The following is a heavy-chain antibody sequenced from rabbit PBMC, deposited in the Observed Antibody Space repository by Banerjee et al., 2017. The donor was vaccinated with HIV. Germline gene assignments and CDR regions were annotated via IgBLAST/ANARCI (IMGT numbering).Heavy chain of an antibody. CDR2: IYTSSGST. CDR1: GFSFSNRYV. Sequence: QEQLVESGGGLVTLGGSLTLTCKASGFSFSNRYVMCWVRQAPGKGLEWIACIYTSSGSTWYASWAKGRFTISKSTSLNTVDLKLTSLTAADTATYFCARDWGAYAGHGYATGWLDLWGPGTLVTVS. CDR3: ARDWGAYAGHGYATGWLDL. D-gene: IGHD6-1*01. V-gene: IGHV1S43*01. J-gene: IGHJ5*01.